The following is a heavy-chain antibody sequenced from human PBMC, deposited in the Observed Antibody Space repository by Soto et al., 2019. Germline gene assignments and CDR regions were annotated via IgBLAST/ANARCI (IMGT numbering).Heavy chain of an antibody. Sequence: LRLSCAASGFTFSNDSMHWVRQAPCKGVEWVAIIWHDGNNKYYADSVRGRFITSRDNSKNRLYLQMNSLRAEDTAVYYCASDLVGASDSYGLDVWGQGTPVTVSS. V-gene: IGHV3-33*01. CDR1: GFTFSNDS. D-gene: IGHD1-26*01. CDR3: ASDLVGASDSYGLDV. CDR2: IWHDGNNK. J-gene: IGHJ6*02.